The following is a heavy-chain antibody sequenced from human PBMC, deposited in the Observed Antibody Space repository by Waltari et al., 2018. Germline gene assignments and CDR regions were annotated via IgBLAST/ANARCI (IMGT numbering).Heavy chain of an antibody. Sequence: EVQLVESGGGLVKPGGSLRRAWAASGFAFRSYSMTWVRQAPWKGREWGSSISSSSRSIYYADSVTGRFTISRDTAKNSLYPQTNSLRAEDTAVYYCSGSHFYWGQGTLVTVSS. CDR2: ISSSSRSI. J-gene: IGHJ4*02. V-gene: IGHV3-21*01. CDR1: GFAFRSYS. CDR3: SGSHFY. D-gene: IGHD3-22*01.